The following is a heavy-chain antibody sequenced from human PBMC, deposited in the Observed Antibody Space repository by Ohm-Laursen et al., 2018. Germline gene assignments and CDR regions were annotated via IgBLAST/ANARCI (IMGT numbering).Heavy chain of an antibody. J-gene: IGHJ4*02. CDR1: GGSITNRY. CDR2: IYHSGST. V-gene: IGHV4-59*11. CDR3: AKSSGWVYFDY. D-gene: IGHD6-19*01. Sequence: GTLSLTCTVSGGSITNRYWNWIRQAPGKGLEWIGYIYHSGSTKYNPSLNSRVTISVDTSKNQFSLKLRSMTAADTAVYYCAKSSGWVYFDYWGQGTLVTVSS.